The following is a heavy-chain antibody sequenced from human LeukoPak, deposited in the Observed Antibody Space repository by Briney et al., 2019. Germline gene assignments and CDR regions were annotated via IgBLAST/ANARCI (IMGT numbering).Heavy chain of an antibody. J-gene: IGHJ5*02. D-gene: IGHD3-10*01. CDR3: AKDGSGSYPNWFDP. Sequence: GGSLRLSCAASGFTFSSYAMSWVRRAPGKGLEWVSGITGSGGSTYYADSVKGRFTISRDNSKNTVYLQMNSLRAEDTAVYYCAKDGSGSYPNWFDPWGQGTLVTVSS. CDR2: ITGSGGST. CDR1: GFTFSSYA. V-gene: IGHV3-23*01.